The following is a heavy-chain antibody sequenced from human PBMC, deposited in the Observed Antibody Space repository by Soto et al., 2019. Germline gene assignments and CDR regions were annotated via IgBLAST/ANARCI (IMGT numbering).Heavy chain of an antibody. D-gene: IGHD5-12*01. CDR1: GFTFRSYN. V-gene: IGHV3-48*02. J-gene: IGHJ4*01. CDR2: ISSTSSTI. CDR3: ARGGTIAVTTIGDY. Sequence: GESLKISCAASGFTFRSYNMNWVRLAPGKGLDWVSYISSTSSTIYYADSVKGRFTISRDNAKNSLYLQMNSLRDDDTAMYYCARGGTIAVTTIGDYWGQGTLVTVSS.